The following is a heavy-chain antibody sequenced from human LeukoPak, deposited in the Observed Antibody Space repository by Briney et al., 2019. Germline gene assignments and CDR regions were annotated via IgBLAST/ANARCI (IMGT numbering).Heavy chain of an antibody. Sequence: GASVKVSCKASGGSFSNYAFSWVRQAPGQGLEWMGRITPIVDIATYIQKFQGRVTITANKFTSTAYMELRSLRSDDTAVYYCATYLDYGSSWHFDYWGQGTLVTVSS. CDR1: GGSFSNYA. CDR2: ITPIVDIA. V-gene: IGHV1-69*04. D-gene: IGHD6-13*01. J-gene: IGHJ4*02. CDR3: ATYLDYGSSWHFDY.